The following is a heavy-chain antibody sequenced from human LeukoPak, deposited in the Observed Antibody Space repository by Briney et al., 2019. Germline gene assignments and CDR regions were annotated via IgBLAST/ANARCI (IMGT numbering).Heavy chain of an antibody. D-gene: IGHD1-26*01. J-gene: IGHJ5*02. CDR2: ISSSSSYI. Sequence: SGGSLRLSCAASGFTFSSYSMNWVRQAPGKGLEWVSSISSSSSYIYYADSVKGRFTISRDNAKNSLYLQMNSLRAEDTAVYYCARDLRWELPGSPWGQGTLVTVSS. CDR3: ARDLRWELPGSP. CDR1: GFTFSSYS. V-gene: IGHV3-21*01.